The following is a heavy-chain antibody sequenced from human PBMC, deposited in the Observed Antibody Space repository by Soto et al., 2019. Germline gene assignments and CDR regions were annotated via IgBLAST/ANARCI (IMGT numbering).Heavy chain of an antibody. CDR3: ARDRAAGFDY. CDR1: GFTFSSYS. CDR2: ISSSSSTI. J-gene: IGHJ4*02. D-gene: IGHD6-13*01. Sequence: GGSLRLSCAASGFTFSSYSMNWVRQAPGKGLEWVSYISSSSSTIYYADSVKGRFTISRDNAKNSLYLQMNSLRAEDTAVYYCARDRAAGFDYWGQGTLVTAPQ. V-gene: IGHV3-48*01.